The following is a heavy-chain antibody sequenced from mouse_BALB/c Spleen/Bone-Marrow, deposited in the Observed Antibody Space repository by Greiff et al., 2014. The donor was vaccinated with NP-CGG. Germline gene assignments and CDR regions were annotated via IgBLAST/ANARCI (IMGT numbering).Heavy chain of an antibody. CDR3: AHDAPFAY. J-gene: IGHJ3*01. D-gene: IGHD2-3*01. CDR2: IDPANGNT. Sequence: EVQLQQSGAELVKPGASVKLSCTATGFNIKDTYIQWVKQRPEQGLEWIGRIDPANGNTKYDPEFQGKATITADTSSNTPFLHLSSLTSEDTAVYSCAHDAPFAYWGQGTLVTVSA. CDR1: GFNIKDTY. V-gene: IGHV14-3*02.